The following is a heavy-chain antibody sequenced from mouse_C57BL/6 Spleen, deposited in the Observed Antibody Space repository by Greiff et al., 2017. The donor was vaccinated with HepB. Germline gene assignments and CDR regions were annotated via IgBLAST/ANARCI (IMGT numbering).Heavy chain of an antibody. CDR2: IDPSDSDT. D-gene: IGHD1-1*01. V-gene: IGHV1-52*01. CDR1: GYTFTSYW. Sequence: QVQLQQPGAELVRPGSSVKLSCKASGYTFTSYWMHWVKQRPIQGLEWIGNIDPSDSDTHYNQKFKDKATLTVDKSSSTAYMQLSSLTSEDSAVYYCARGELLRSYFDVWGTGTTVTVSS. CDR3: ARGELLRSYFDV. J-gene: IGHJ1*03.